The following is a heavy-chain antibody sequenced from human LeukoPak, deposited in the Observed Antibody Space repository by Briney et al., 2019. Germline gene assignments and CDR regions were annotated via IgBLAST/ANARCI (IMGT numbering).Heavy chain of an antibody. V-gene: IGHV3-30-3*01. CDR2: ISYDGSNK. D-gene: IGHD5-12*01. CDR3: ARVRTRGGYSGYDPGYAFDI. Sequence: PGGSLRLSCAASGFTFSSYAMHWVRQAPGKGLEWVAVISYDGSNKYYADSVKGRFTISRDNSKNTLYLQMNSLRAEDTAVYYCARVRTRGGYSGYDPGYAFDIWGQGTMVTVSS. J-gene: IGHJ3*02. CDR1: GFTFSSYA.